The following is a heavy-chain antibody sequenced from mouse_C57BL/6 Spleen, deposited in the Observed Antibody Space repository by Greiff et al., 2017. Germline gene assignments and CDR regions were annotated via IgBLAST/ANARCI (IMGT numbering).Heavy chain of an antibody. J-gene: IGHJ2*01. CDR1: GFNIKDYY. CDR2: IDPEDGET. D-gene: IGHD1-1*01. Sequence: VQLQQSGAELVKPGASVKLSCTASGFNIKDYYMHWVKQRIEQGLEWIGRIDPEDGETKYAPKFPGKATITADKSSNTAYLQLSSLTSEDTAVYYCARATTVFDYWGQGTTLTVSS. V-gene: IGHV14-2*01. CDR3: ARATTVFDY.